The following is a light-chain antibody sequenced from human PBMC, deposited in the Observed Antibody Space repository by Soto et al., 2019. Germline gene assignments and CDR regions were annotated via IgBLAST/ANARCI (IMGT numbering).Light chain of an antibody. CDR1: QSVSSDY. CDR3: QQYNNWPPMYT. V-gene: IGKV3-20*01. CDR2: GAS. J-gene: IGKJ2*01. Sequence: EIVLTQSPDTLSLSPGERATLSCRASQSVSSDYLVWYQQKPGQAPRLLIYGASRRATGIPDRFSGSGSGTDFILTISRLEPEDFAVYYCQQYNNWPPMYTFGQGTKLEIK.